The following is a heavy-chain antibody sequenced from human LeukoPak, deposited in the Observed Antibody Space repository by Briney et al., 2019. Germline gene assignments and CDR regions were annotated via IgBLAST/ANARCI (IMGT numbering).Heavy chain of an antibody. CDR2: IYPGDSDT. J-gene: IGHJ4*02. V-gene: IGHV5-51*01. Sequence: GSSLKISCKGSGYSFTSYWNCWVRQMPGKGLEWVGIIYPGDSDTRYNPSFHGQVTTSADKSISTAYLLRSSLKASARAIDSSSRLVILDIWTGFFDSWGQGSLVTVSS. CDR3: SRLVILDIWTGFFDS. D-gene: IGHD3/OR15-3a*01. CDR1: GYSFTSYW.